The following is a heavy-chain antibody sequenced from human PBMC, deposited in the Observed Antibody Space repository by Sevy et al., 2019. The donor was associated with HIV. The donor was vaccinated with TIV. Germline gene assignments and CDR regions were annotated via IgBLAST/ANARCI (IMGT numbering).Heavy chain of an antibody. CDR2: ISGSGGST. V-gene: IGHV3-23*01. Sequence: GGSLRLSCAASGFTLSSYDMSWVRQAPGKGLEWVSAISGSGGSTYYADSVKGRFTIFRDNSKNTLYLQMNSLRAEDTAVYYCAKEGAIAAAGTLDYWGQGSLVTVSS. CDR1: GFTLSSYD. CDR3: AKEGAIAAAGTLDY. D-gene: IGHD6-13*01. J-gene: IGHJ4*02.